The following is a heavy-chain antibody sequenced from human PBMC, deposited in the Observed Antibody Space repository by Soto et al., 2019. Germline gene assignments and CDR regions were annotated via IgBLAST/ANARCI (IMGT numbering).Heavy chain of an antibody. D-gene: IGHD6-19*01. CDR1: GFTFNEYA. CDR3: AKGRRSAVYYYYGMDV. J-gene: IGHJ6*02. CDR2: ISWNSGGM. V-gene: IGHV3-9*01. Sequence: EVQLVESGGGLVQPGRSLRLSCAASGFTFNEYAMYWVRQAPGKGLEWVSGISWNSGGMGYADSVKGRFTISRDNAKNSLYLQMNSLRGEDTALYYCAKGRRSAVYYYYGMDVWGQGATVTVSS.